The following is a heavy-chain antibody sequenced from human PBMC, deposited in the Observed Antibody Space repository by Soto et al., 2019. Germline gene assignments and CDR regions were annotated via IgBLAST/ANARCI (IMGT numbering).Heavy chain of an antibody. CDR3: ARESCSSTSCPPSQANYYYYYYMDV. Sequence: SVKVYCKASGGTFSSYAISWGRQAPGQGLEWMGGIIPIFGTANYAQKFQGRVTITADESTSTAYMELNSLRAEDTAVYYCARESCSSTSCPPSQANYYYYYYMDVWGKGTTVTVS. CDR2: IIPIFGTA. J-gene: IGHJ6*03. D-gene: IGHD2-2*01. V-gene: IGHV1-69*13. CDR1: GGTFSSYA.